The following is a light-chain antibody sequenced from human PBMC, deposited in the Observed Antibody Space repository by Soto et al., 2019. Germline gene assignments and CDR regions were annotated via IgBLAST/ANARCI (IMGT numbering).Light chain of an antibody. CDR2: GAS. Sequence: EIVMTQSPATLAVSPGESATLSCRASQSISNHLTWYQQKPGQPPRLLIYGASTRATGIPARFSGSGSGTEFTLIISNLQSEDFAVYHCQQYSGWPYTFGQGTKLEIK. V-gene: IGKV3-15*01. CDR3: QQYSGWPYT. CDR1: QSISNH. J-gene: IGKJ2*01.